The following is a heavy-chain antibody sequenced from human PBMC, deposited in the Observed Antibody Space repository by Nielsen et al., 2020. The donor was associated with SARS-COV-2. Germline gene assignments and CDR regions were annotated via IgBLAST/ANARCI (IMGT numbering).Heavy chain of an antibody. D-gene: IGHD3-16*02. V-gene: IGHV3-20*01. CDR2: INWNGGST. CDR1: GFTFDDYG. CDR3: ATLPGDAFDI. Sequence: GESLKISCAASGFTFDDYGMSWVRQAPGKGLEWVSGINWNGGSTGYADSVKGRFTISRDNAKNSLYLQMNSLRAEDTALYHCATLPGDAFDIWGQGTMVTVSS. J-gene: IGHJ3*02.